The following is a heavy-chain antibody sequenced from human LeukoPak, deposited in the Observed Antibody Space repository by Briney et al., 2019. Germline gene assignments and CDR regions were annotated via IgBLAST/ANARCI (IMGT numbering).Heavy chain of an antibody. Sequence: SETLSLTCTVSGGSMTTYYWSWIRQPPGKGLEWIGHIYYSGSTNYNPSLKSRVTISVDTSKNQFSLKLSSVTAADTAVYYCASQNYYGSGSRNYWGQGTLVTVSS. CDR3: ASQNYYGSGSRNY. D-gene: IGHD3-10*01. V-gene: IGHV4-59*12. J-gene: IGHJ4*02. CDR2: IYYSGST. CDR1: GGSMTTYY.